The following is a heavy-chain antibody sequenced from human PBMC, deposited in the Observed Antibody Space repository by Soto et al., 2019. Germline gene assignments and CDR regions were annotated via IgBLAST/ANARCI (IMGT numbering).Heavy chain of an antibody. CDR2: IYYSGST. D-gene: IGHD1-20*01. V-gene: IGHV4-59*08. CDR1: GCSISSYY. J-gene: IGHJ4*02. CDR3: ARHHRAGILDY. Sequence: SETLSLTCTVSGCSISSYYWSWIRQPPGKGLEWIGYIYYSGSTNYNPSLKSRVTISVDTSKNQFSLKLSSVTAADTAVYYCARHHRAGILDYWGQGTLVTVSS.